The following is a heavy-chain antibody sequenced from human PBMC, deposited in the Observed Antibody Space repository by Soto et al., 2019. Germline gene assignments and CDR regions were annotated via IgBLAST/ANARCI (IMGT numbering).Heavy chain of an antibody. CDR3: ARGAVTGTSLFDY. D-gene: IGHD6-19*01. J-gene: IGHJ4*02. Sequence: PGGSLRLSCAVSGFTLTTYSMNWVRQAPGKGLEWISFINKNGFTIYYADSVKGRFTISRDYAKNSLYLQMDSLGHEDTAVYYCARGAVTGTSLFDYWGLGTLVTVSS. V-gene: IGHV3-48*02. CDR1: GFTLTTYS. CDR2: INKNGFTI.